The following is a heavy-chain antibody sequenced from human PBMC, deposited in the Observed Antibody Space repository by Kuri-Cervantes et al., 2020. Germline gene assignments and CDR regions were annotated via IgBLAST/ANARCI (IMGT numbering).Heavy chain of an antibody. J-gene: IGHJ2*01. Sequence: GGSLRLSCAASGFTFSSYSMNWVRQAPGKGLEWVSSISSSSSYIYYADSAKGRFTISRDNAKNSLYLQMNSLRAEDTAVYYCAKDFGATVTTIWYFDLWGRGTLVTVSS. D-gene: IGHD4-17*01. CDR3: AKDFGATVTTIWYFDL. CDR2: ISSSSSYI. V-gene: IGHV3-21*01. CDR1: GFTFSSYS.